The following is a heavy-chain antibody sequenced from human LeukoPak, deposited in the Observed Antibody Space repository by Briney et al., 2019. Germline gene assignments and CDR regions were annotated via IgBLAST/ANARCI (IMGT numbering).Heavy chain of an antibody. J-gene: IGHJ6*03. D-gene: IGHD3-10*01. CDR2: ISAYNGNT. CDR1: GYTFTSYG. V-gene: IGHV1-18*01. CDR3: ARDLRGVIISYYYYMDV. Sequence: ASVKVSCKASGYTFTSYGISWVRQAPGQGLEWMGWISAYNGNTNYAQKLQGRVTMTTDTSTSTAYMELRSLRSDDTAVYYCARDLRGVIISYYYYMDVWGKGTTVTVSS.